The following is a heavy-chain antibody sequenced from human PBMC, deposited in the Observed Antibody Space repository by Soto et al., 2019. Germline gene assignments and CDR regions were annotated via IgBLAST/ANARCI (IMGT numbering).Heavy chain of an antibody. CDR1: GYSFTSYW. V-gene: IGHV5-51*01. CDR2: IYPGDSDI. J-gene: IGHJ6*02. D-gene: IGHD6-13*01. Sequence: PGESLKISCKGSGYSFTSYWIAWVRQMPGKGREWMGIIYPGDSDIRYSASFRGQGAISADKAISTAYLQWSSLKASDTAMDYCSSLQPPSFRAAPGRQDFWARGTTDTDSS. CDR3: SSLQPPSFRAAPGRQDF.